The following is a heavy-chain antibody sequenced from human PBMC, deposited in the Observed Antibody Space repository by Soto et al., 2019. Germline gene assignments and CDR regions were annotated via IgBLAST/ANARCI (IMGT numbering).Heavy chain of an antibody. CDR1: GFTFSSYA. V-gene: IGHV3-23*01. CDR2: ISGSGGST. Sequence: EVQLLESGGGLVQPGGSLRLSCAASGFTFSSYAMSWVRQAPGKGLEWVSAISGSGGSTYYADSVKGRSTISRDNSKNTLYLQMSSLRAEDTAVYYCAKGNSSSWLAFDYWGQGTLVTVSS. CDR3: AKGNSSSWLAFDY. J-gene: IGHJ4*02. D-gene: IGHD6-13*01.